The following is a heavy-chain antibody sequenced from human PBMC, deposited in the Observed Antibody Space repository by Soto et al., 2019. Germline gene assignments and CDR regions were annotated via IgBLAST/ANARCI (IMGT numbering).Heavy chain of an antibody. CDR1: GVSISSHY. J-gene: IGHJ4*01. CDR2: IFSSGST. CDR3: ARDQAALGYFDY. V-gene: IGHV4-59*11. Sequence: PSETLSLTCVVSGVSISSHYWTWIRQPPGKGLEWIGYIFSSGSTNYNPSLQSRVALSIDPSKNQSPLSLSSLTAADTAVYYWARDQAALGYFDYGGLGTPVTVSS. D-gene: IGHD6-6*01.